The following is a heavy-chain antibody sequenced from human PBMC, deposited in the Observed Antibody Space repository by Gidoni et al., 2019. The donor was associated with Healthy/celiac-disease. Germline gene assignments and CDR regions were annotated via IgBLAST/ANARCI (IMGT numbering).Heavy chain of an antibody. D-gene: IGHD3-22*01. V-gene: IGHV4-39*01. CDR2: IYYSGST. CDR3: ARHFWSYYDSSGCFDY. J-gene: IGHJ4*02. CDR1: GGSIRTPSYY. Sequence: QLQLQASGPGLVKPSETLSLTCTVPGGSIRTPSYYWGWIRQPPGKGLEWIGSIYYSGSTSYNPSLKSRVTISVDTSKNQFSLKLSSVTAADTAVYYCARHFWSYYDSSGCFDYWGQGTLVTVSS.